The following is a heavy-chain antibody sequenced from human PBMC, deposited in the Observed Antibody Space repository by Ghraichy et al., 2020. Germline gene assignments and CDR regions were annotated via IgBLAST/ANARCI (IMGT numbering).Heavy chain of an antibody. CDR2: IYHSGST. D-gene: IGHD2-2*01. J-gene: IGHJ3*02. CDR1: GGSISSGGYS. V-gene: IGHV4-30-2*01. Sequence: SETLSLTCAVSGGSISSGGYSWSWIRQPPGKGLEWIGYIYHSGSTYYNPSPKSRVTISVDRSKNQFSLKLSSVTAADTAVYYCARSHCSSTSCPWPDAFDIWGQGTMVTVSS. CDR3: ARSHCSSTSCPWPDAFDI.